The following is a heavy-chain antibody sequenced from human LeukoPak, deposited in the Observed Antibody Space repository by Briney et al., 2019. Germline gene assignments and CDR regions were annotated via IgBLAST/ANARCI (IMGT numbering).Heavy chain of an antibody. Sequence: GGSLRLSCAASGFTFSNYWMHWVRQAPGKGLEWVSYSSGSGTIYYADSVKGRFTISRDNAQNSLYLQMNSLRVEDTAVYYCARVIENAWGQGTLVTVSS. CDR1: GFTFSNYW. CDR2: SSGSGTI. V-gene: IGHV3-69-1*01. CDR3: ARVIENA. J-gene: IGHJ5*02. D-gene: IGHD2/OR15-2a*01.